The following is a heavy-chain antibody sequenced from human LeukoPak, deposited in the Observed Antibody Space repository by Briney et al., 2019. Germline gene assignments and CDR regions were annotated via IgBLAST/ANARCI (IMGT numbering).Heavy chain of an antibody. V-gene: IGHV1-18*01. CDR2: ISAYNGNT. J-gene: IGHJ6*03. CDR1: GYTFTSYG. Sequence: GASVKVSCKASGYTFTSYGISWVRQAPGQGLEWMGWISAYNGNTNYAQKLQGRVTMTTDTSTSTAYMELRSLRSDDTAVYYCARVRPTYYDILTGYRPLSYYYYMDVWGKGTTVTVSS. D-gene: IGHD3-9*01. CDR3: ARVRPTYYDILTGYRPLSYYYYMDV.